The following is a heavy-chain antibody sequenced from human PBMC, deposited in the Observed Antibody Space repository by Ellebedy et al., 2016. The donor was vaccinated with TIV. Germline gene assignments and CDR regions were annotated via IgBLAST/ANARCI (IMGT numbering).Heavy chain of an antibody. V-gene: IGHV4-39*06. J-gene: IGHJ4*02. CDR3: ARGAYIGSDYYPPGE. D-gene: IGHD3-22*01. CDR2: IYYSGST. Sequence: MPSETLSLTCTVSGGSINDKNFYWGWIRQPPGTGLEWIGTIYYSGSTYYNPSLKSRVTISVDTSNNQFPLKLTSVTAADTAVYYCARGAYIGSDYYPPGEWGQGTLVAVSS. CDR1: GGSINDKNFY.